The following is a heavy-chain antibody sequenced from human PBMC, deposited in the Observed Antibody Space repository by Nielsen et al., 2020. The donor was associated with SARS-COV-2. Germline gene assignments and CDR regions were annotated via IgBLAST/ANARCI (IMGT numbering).Heavy chain of an antibody. CDR1: GFTFSSYA. V-gene: IGHV3-30*04. D-gene: IGHD4-17*01. CDR2: ISYDGSNK. Sequence: GESLKISCAASGFTFSSYAMHWVRQAPGKGLEWVAVISYDGSNKYYADSVKGRFTISRDNSKNTLYLQMNSLRAEDTAVYYCARAGRGLYGDYYYFDYWGQGTLVTVSS. CDR3: ARAGRGLYGDYYYFDY. J-gene: IGHJ4*02.